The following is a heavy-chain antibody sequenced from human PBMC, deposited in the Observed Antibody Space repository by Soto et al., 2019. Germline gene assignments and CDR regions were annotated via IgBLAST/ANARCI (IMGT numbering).Heavy chain of an antibody. CDR2: ISYDGGLQ. J-gene: IGHJ4*02. V-gene: IGHV3-30*03. Sequence: QAQLVESGGGVVQPGRSLRLSCAASGFTFSSYGMHWVRQAPGTGLEGVAVISYDGGLQHYADTVKGRFTISRDNSKNMGILQMNSLRAEDTAVYYCVSDRGYGHASVPYSWGQGTLVSVSS. CDR3: VSDRGYGHASVPYS. D-gene: IGHD5-12*01. CDR1: GFTFSSYG.